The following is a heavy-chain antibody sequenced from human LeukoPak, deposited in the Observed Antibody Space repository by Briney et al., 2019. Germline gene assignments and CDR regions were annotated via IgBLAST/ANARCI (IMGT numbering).Heavy chain of an antibody. Sequence: PGGSLRLSCAASGFTVSSNYMSWVRQAPGKGLECVSVIYSVGSTYYADSVKGRFTVSRDDSKNTLYLQMNSLRAEDTAVYYCARNRTTGEVDFWGQGTPVTVSS. CDR3: ARNRTTGEVDF. CDR1: GFTVSSNY. D-gene: IGHD2/OR15-2a*01. J-gene: IGHJ4*02. CDR2: IYSVGST. V-gene: IGHV3-66*02.